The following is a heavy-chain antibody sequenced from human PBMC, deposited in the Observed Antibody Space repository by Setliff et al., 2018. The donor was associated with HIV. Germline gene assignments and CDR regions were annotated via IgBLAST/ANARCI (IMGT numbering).Heavy chain of an antibody. CDR3: ARAPSCADSWCYMYYYYYYGMDV. J-gene: IGHJ6*02. CDR2: IVDSGST. D-gene: IGHD2-8*01. CDR1: GGSLTNYY. V-gene: IGHV4-34*12. Sequence: PSETLSLTCTLYGGSLTNYYWTWIRQSPEKGLEWIGEIVDSGSTNFSPSLKGRVTISLDTSKKQFSLRLNSVTAADTGVYYCARAPSCADSWCYMYYYYYYGMDVWGLGTTVTVSS.